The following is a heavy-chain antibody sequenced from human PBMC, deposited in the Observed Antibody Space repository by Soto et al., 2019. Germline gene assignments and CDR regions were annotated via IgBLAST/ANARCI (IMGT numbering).Heavy chain of an antibody. Sequence: GASVKVSCKASGYTFTSYGISWVRQAPGQGLEWMGWISAYNGNTNYAQKLQGRVTMTTDTSTSTAYMELRSLRSDDTAVYYCARSYEINRGLQGFWSGYLPDYYYYGMDVWGQGTTVTVSS. CDR1: GYTFTSYG. J-gene: IGHJ6*02. CDR3: ARSYEINRGLQGFWSGYLPDYYYYGMDV. CDR2: ISAYNGNT. D-gene: IGHD3-3*01. V-gene: IGHV1-18*01.